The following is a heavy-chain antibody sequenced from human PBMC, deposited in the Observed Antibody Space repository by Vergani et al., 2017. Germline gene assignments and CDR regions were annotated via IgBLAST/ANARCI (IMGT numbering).Heavy chain of an antibody. V-gene: IGHV1-18*01. D-gene: IGHD3-10*01. CDR1: GYTFTSYG. CDR2: ISAYDDNT. Sequence: QVQLVQSGTEVKKPGASVKVSCKASGYTFTSYGISWMRQAPGQGLEWMGWISAYDDNTNYAQKLQGRVTMTTDTSTSTAYMELRSLRSDDTAVYFCARVGAYGSGSYSSVYYYYMDVWGKGP. CDR3: ARVGAYGSGSYSSVYYYYMDV. J-gene: IGHJ6*03.